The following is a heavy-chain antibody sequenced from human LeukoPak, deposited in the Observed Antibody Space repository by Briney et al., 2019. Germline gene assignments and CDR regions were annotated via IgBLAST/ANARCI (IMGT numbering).Heavy chain of an antibody. V-gene: IGHV1-69*05. CDR3: ARDDIGLSAFDI. D-gene: IGHD5-12*01. CDR2: IIPIFGTA. J-gene: IGHJ3*02. CDR1: GGTFSSYA. Sequence: SVKVSCKASGGTFSSYAISWVRQAPGQGLEWIGRIIPIFGTANYAQKFQGRVTITTDGSTSTAYMELSSLRSEDTAVYYCARDDIGLSAFDIWGQGTMVTVSS.